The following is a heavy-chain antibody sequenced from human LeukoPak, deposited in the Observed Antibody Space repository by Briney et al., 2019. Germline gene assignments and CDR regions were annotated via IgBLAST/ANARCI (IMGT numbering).Heavy chain of an antibody. V-gene: IGHV1-2*02. D-gene: IGHD5-24*01. CDR2: INPNSGGT. CDR1: GYTFTGCY. Sequence: ASVKVSCKASGYTFTGCYMHWVRQAPGQGLEWMGWINPNSGGTNYAQKFQGRVTMTRDTSISPAYMELSRLRSDDTTVYYCARVVDGYIPYDYWGQGTLVTVSS. CDR3: ARVVDGYIPYDY. J-gene: IGHJ4*02.